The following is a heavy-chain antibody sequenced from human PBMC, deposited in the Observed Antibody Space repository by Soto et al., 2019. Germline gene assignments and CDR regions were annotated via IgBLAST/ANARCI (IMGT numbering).Heavy chain of an antibody. CDR3: AKDSNPRPYYPSSGMDA. J-gene: IGHJ6*02. CDR1: GFTFDDYT. Sequence: GGSLRLSCAASGFTFDDYTMHWVRQAPGKGLEWVSLISWDGGSTYYADSVKGRFTISRDNSKNSLYLQMNSLRTEDIALYYCAKDSNPRPYYPSSGMDAWGQGTPVTVSS. V-gene: IGHV3-43*01. D-gene: IGHD6-6*01. CDR2: ISWDGGST.